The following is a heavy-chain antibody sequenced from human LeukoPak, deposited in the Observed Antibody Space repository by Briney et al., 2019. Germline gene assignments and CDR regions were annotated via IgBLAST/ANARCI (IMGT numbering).Heavy chain of an antibody. Sequence: SETLSPTCAVYGGSFSGYYWSWIRQPPGKGLEWIGEINHSGSTNYNPSLKSRVTISVDTSKNQFSLKLSSVTAADTAVYYCARGYYYGSGSYLGTFDYWGQGTLVTVSS. D-gene: IGHD3-10*01. CDR1: GGSFSGYY. CDR2: INHSGST. V-gene: IGHV4-34*01. CDR3: ARGYYYGSGSYLGTFDY. J-gene: IGHJ4*02.